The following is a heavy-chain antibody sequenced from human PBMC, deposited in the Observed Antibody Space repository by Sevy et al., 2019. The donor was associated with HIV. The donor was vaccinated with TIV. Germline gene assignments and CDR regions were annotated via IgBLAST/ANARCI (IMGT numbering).Heavy chain of an antibody. V-gene: IGHV4-30-2*01. CDR3: VRDGGTVTTPGYFDY. CDR2: IFHTGSA. Sequence: SETLSLTCTVSGGSISSGAYSWNWIRQPPGKGLEWSVYIFHTGSAYYNPSLKSRVTVSVDRSKNQFSLKMTSVTAADTAVYYCVRDGGTVTTPGYFDYWGQGTLVTVSS. D-gene: IGHD4-17*01. CDR1: GGSISSGAYS. J-gene: IGHJ4*02.